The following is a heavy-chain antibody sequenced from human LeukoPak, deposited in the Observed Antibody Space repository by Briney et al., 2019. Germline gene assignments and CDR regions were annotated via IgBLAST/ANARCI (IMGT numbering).Heavy chain of an antibody. Sequence: GGSLRLSCAASGFTLSDYYMSWIRQAPGKGLECVSHISTSGSRIYYADSVKGRFTISRDNAKNSLYLLMNSLRAEDTAVYYCARLAYDYIWGSYRPLDYWGQGTLVTVSS. CDR3: ARLAYDYIWGSYRPLDY. D-gene: IGHD3-16*02. CDR2: ISTSGSRI. V-gene: IGHV3-11*01. J-gene: IGHJ4*02. CDR1: GFTLSDYY.